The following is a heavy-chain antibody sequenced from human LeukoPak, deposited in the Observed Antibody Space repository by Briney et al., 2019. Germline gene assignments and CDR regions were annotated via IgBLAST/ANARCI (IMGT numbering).Heavy chain of an antibody. Sequence: GASVKGSCKASGYTFTGYYMHWVRQAPGQGLEWMGWINPNTGGTNYAQKFQGRVTMSRDTSISTAYMEMSRLRSDDTAVYYCARRKRVAGTEYFDYWGQGTLVTVSS. CDR2: INPNTGGT. D-gene: IGHD6-19*01. CDR3: ARRKRVAGTEYFDY. CDR1: GYTFTGYY. V-gene: IGHV1-2*02. J-gene: IGHJ4*02.